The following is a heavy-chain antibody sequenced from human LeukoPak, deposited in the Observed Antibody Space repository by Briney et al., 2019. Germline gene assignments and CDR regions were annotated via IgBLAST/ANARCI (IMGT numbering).Heavy chain of an antibody. Sequence: PSETLSLTCAVYGGPFSGYYWSWIRQPPGKGLEWIGEINHSGSTNYNPSLKSRVTISVDTSKNQFSLKLSSVTAADTAVYYCAQSGSYPDYFDYWGQGTLVTVSS. V-gene: IGHV4-34*01. CDR1: GGPFSGYY. CDR3: AQSGSYPDYFDY. J-gene: IGHJ4*02. D-gene: IGHD1-26*01. CDR2: INHSGST.